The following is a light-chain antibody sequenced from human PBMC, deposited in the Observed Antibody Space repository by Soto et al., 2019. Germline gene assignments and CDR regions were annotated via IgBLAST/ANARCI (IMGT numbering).Light chain of an antibody. CDR1: SSNIGAGYD. CDR2: GNT. J-gene: IGLJ3*02. V-gene: IGLV1-40*01. CDR3: QSYDSSLSGSV. Sequence: QAVLTQPPSVSGAPGQRVTISCTGSSSNIGAGYDVHWYQHVPGTATRLLIYGNTNRPSGVPDRFSGSKSDTSASLAITGLQAEDEADYSCQSYDSSLSGSVVGGGTKLTVL.